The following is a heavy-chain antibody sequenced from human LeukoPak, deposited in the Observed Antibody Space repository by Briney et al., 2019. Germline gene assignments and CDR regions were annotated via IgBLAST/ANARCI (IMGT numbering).Heavy chain of an antibody. CDR3: AKPNYYDSSPPYYFDY. Sequence: GGSLRLSCAASGFTVSSNYMSWVRQAPGKGLEWVSVIYSGGSTYYADSVKGRFTISRDNSKNTLYLQMNSLRAEDTAVYYCAKPNYYDSSPPYYFDYWGQGTLVTVSS. J-gene: IGHJ4*02. D-gene: IGHD3-22*01. V-gene: IGHV3-66*01. CDR2: IYSGGST. CDR1: GFTVSSNY.